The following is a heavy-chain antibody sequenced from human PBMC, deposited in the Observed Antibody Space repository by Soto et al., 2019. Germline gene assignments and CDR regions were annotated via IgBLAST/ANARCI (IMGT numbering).Heavy chain of an antibody. V-gene: IGHV3-43*01. CDR3: AIIISPYGMDV. Sequence: GESLKISCAASGFTFDDYTMHWVRQAPGKGLEWVSLISWDGGSTYYADSVKGRFTISRDNSKNSLYLQMNSLRTEDTALYYCAIIISPYGMDVWGQGTTVTVSS. CDR1: GFTFDDYT. J-gene: IGHJ6*02. CDR2: ISWDGGST.